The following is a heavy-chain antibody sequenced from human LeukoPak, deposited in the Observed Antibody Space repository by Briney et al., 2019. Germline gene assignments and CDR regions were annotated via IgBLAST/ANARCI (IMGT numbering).Heavy chain of an antibody. CDR1: GYSFTSDC. J-gene: IGHJ4*02. Sequence: ASLKVSCKASGYSFTSDCINGVRQAPGQGLDWMGCISAYNGDTNDAQKLQGRVTMTTDPSKSIAYMELRSLRSDDPAVYYCATGFPSARGPSKGRDWGQGTLVTVSS. V-gene: IGHV1-18*01. D-gene: IGHD2-15*01. CDR3: ATGFPSARGPSKGRD. CDR2: ISAYNGDT.